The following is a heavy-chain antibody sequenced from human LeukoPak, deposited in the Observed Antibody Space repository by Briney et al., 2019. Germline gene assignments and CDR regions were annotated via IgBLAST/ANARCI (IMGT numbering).Heavy chain of an antibody. CDR2: IYYSGST. CDR1: GGSISSGGYY. J-gene: IGHJ4*02. V-gene: IGHV4-31*03. Sequence: SETLSLTCTVSGGSISSGGYYWSWIRQHPGKGLEWIGYIYYSGSTYYNPSLKSRVTISVDTSKNQFSLKLSSVTAADTAVYYCARAPALYSSGWPNDYWGQETLVTVSS. CDR3: ARAPALYSSGWPNDY. D-gene: IGHD6-19*01.